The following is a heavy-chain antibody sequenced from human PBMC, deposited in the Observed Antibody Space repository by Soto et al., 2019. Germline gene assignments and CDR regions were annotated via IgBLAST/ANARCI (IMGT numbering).Heavy chain of an antibody. Sequence: SETLSLTCTVSGGSISSGDYYWSWMRQPPGKGLEWIGYVYYSGSTYYNPSLKSRVTISVDTSKNQFSLKLSSVTAADTAVYYCARSPPSQDIVVVPAAEVDAFDIWGQGTMVTVSS. J-gene: IGHJ3*02. CDR1: GGSISSGDYY. CDR2: VYYSGST. D-gene: IGHD2-2*01. V-gene: IGHV4-30-4*01. CDR3: ARSPPSQDIVVVPAAEVDAFDI.